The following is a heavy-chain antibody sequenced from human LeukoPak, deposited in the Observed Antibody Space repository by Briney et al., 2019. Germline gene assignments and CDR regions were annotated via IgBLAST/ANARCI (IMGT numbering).Heavy chain of an antibody. J-gene: IGHJ3*02. V-gene: IGHV5-51*01. D-gene: IGHD1-26*01. CDR1: GYSFTSYW. Sequence: GESLKISCKGSGYSFTSYWIGWVRQMPGKGLEWMGIIYPGDSDTRYSPSFQGQVTISADKSISTAYLQWSSLKASDTAMYYCASRPVGATGHHDAFDIWGQGTMVTVSS. CDR3: ASRPVGATGHHDAFDI. CDR2: IYPGDSDT.